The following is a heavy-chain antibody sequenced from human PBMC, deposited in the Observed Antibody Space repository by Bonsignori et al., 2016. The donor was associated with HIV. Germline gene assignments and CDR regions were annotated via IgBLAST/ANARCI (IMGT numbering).Heavy chain of an antibody. J-gene: IGHJ4*02. CDR3: TRESEPRWELLPNFDY. D-gene: IGHD1-26*01. Sequence: WIRQPPGKGLEWVSFIGSKAYGGTTEYAASVKGRFTISRDDSKSIAYLQMNSLKTEDTAFYYCTRESEPRWELLPNFDYWGQGTLVTVSS. CDR2: IGSKAYGGTT. V-gene: IGHV3-49*02.